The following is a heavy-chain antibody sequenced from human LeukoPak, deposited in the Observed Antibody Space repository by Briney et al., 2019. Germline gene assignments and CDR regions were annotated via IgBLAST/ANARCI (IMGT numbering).Heavy chain of an antibody. Sequence: LSGRSLRLSCAASGFTFSTYVIHWVRQAPGKGLEWVAVISYDGSNKYYADSVKGRFTISRDNSKNTLYLQMNSLRAEDTAVYYCAKEGPLIAAAGIDYGGQGTLVTVSS. CDR3: AKEGPLIAAAGIDY. V-gene: IGHV3-30-3*01. J-gene: IGHJ4*02. CDR1: GFTFSTYV. D-gene: IGHD6-13*01. CDR2: ISYDGSNK.